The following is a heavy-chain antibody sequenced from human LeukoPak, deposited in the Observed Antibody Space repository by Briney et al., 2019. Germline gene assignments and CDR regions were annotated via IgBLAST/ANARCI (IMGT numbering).Heavy chain of an antibody. CDR2: IYPGDSDT. CDR1: AYSFTSYW. J-gene: IGHJ4*02. CDR3: AIAMIRGDRYFDY. Sequence: GESLKISCKGSAYSFTSYWIGWVRQMPGKGLEWMGIIYPGDSDTRYRPSFQGQVTISADKSIRTVYLHWSSLKAPDTAMYYCAIAMIRGDRYFDYWGPGTLVTVSS. V-gene: IGHV5-51*06. D-gene: IGHD3-10*01.